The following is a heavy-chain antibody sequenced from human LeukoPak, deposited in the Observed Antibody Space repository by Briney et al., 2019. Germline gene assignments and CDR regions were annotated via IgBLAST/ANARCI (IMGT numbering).Heavy chain of an antibody. CDR3: ARDWGYHYYCGMDV. CDR2: ISSSSSYI. J-gene: IGHJ6*02. V-gene: IGHV3-21*01. Sequence: PRGSLRLSCAASGFTFSSYSMNWVRQAPGKGLEWVSSISSSSSYIYYADSVKGRFTISRDNAKNSLYLQMNSLRAEDTAVYYCARDWGYHYYCGMDVWGQGTTVTVSS. D-gene: IGHD3-16*01. CDR1: GFTFSSYS.